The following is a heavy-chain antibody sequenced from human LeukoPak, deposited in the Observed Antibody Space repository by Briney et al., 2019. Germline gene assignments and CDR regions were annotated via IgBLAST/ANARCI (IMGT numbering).Heavy chain of an antibody. CDR3: TKGSGSGSYRDY. J-gene: IGHJ4*02. Sequence: ASVKVSCKASGYTFTSYYMHWVRQAPGQGLEWMGWMNPNTGNTDYAQKFQGRVTMTRDTSISTAYMELGSLTSEDTAIYYCTKGSGSGSYRDYWGQGTLVTVSS. D-gene: IGHD3-10*01. CDR2: MNPNTGNT. CDR1: GYTFTSYY. V-gene: IGHV1-8*02.